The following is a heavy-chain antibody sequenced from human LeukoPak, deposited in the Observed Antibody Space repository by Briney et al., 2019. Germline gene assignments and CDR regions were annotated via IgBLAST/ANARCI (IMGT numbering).Heavy chain of an antibody. CDR2: ISSNSYYI. D-gene: IGHD6-25*01. CDR3: ARDSLSAFDY. Sequence: PGGSLRLSCAASGFTFSSYAMNWVRQAPGKGLEWVASISSNSYYIYYADSVKGRFTISRDNAKNSLYLQINSLRAEDMAVYYCARDSLSAFDYWGQGTLVTVSS. V-gene: IGHV3-21*01. CDR1: GFTFSSYA. J-gene: IGHJ4*02.